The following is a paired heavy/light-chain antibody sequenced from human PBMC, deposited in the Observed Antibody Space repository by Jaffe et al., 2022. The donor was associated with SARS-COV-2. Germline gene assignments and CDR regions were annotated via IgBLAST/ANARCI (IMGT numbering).Light chain of an antibody. CDR2: GAS. J-gene: IGKJ1*01. Sequence: EIVLTQSPGTLSLSPGERATLSCRASQSVRSSYLAWYQQKPGQPPRLFIYGASSRATGIPDRFSGSGSGTDFTLTISRLEPEDFAVYYCQQYGSSPQTFGQGTKVEIK. CDR1: QSVRSSY. V-gene: IGKV3-20*01. CDR3: QQYGSSPQT.
Heavy chain of an antibody. CDR2: ISGAGGGA. Sequence: EVQLLESGGGLVQPGGSLRLSCAASGFTFSNYAMAWVRQAPGKGLEWVSGISGAGGGAYYADSVKGRFTMSRDNSNNTLYLEMDSLRAEDTAVYYCAKVLKNGYGYFHDWGQGTLVTVSS. D-gene: IGHD4-17*01. CDR3: AKVLKNGYGYFHD. J-gene: IGHJ1*01. V-gene: IGHV3-23*01. CDR1: GFTFSNYA.